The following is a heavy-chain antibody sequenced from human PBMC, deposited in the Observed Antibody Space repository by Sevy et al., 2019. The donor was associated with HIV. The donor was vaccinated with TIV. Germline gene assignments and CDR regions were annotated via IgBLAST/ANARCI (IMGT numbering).Heavy chain of an antibody. CDR2: IWYDGSNK. V-gene: IGHV3-33*06. D-gene: IGHD3-22*01. J-gene: IGHJ4*02. CDR1: GFSFSSYG. Sequence: GGSLRLSCEASGFSFSSYGMYWVRQAPGKGLEWVATIWYDGSNKYYGDSVKGRFTISRDNSKNTRFLQMNSLRAEDTAVYYCAKSVFPRNRDYYDSSGYHQSFDYWGQGTLVTVSS. CDR3: AKSVFPRNRDYYDSSGYHQSFDY.